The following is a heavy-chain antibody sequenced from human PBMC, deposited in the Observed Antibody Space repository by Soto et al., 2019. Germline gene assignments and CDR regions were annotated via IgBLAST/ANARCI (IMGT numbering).Heavy chain of an antibody. J-gene: IGHJ4*02. V-gene: IGHV3-30-3*01. CDR1: GFSFSSFV. CDR2: ISYDGSNK. D-gene: IGHD2-8*01. Sequence: GGSLRLSCAASGFSFSSFVMHWVRQAPGKGLEWAAVISYDGSNKYYADSVKGRFTISRDNSKNTLYLQMNSLRAEDTAVYYCASVLDYWGQGALVTVSS. CDR3: ASVLDY.